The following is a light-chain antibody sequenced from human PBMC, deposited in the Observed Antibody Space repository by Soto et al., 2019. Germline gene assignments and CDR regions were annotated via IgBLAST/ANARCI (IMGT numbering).Light chain of an antibody. CDR1: LPISNY. CDR2: AAS. J-gene: IGKJ4*01. CDR3: QQRSNWLT. V-gene: IGKV1-27*01. Sequence: DIQMTQSPSSLSASVGDXXTXXCRXSLPISNYLAWYQQKPGKIPNLLIYAASTLQAGVPSRFSGSGSGTDFTLTISSLEPEDFAVYYCQQRSNWLTFGGGTKVDIK.